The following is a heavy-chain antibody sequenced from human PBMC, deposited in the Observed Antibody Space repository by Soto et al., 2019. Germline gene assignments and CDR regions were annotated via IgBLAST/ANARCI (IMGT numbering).Heavy chain of an antibody. Sequence: GASVKVSCKASGGTFSSYAISWVRQATGQGLEWMGGIIPIFGTANYAQKFQGRVTITADESTSTAYMELSSLRSEDTAVYYCARDLWYYYDSSGYPSDAFDIWGQGTMVT. CDR1: GGTFSSYA. CDR3: ARDLWYYYDSSGYPSDAFDI. V-gene: IGHV1-69*13. J-gene: IGHJ3*02. CDR2: IIPIFGTA. D-gene: IGHD3-22*01.